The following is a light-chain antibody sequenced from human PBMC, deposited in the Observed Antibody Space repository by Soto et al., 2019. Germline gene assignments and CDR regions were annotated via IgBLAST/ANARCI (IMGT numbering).Light chain of an antibody. CDR1: QSVNIN. V-gene: IGKV3-15*01. CDR3: QQYNDWPPLT. Sequence: EILMTQPPPTLSVSPGERATLSCRASQSVNINLAWYQQKPGQAPRLLIYGTSTRATGVPARFSGSGSGTEFTLTISNLQSEDFAVYYCQQYNDWPPLTFGGGTKVDI. CDR2: GTS. J-gene: IGKJ4*01.